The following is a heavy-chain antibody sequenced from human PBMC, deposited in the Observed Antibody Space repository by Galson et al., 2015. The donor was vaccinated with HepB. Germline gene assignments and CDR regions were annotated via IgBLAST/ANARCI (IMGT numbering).Heavy chain of an antibody. Sequence: SLRLSCAASGFTFSSYWMHWFRQAPGKGLVWVSRIGDHDGDTIYSDSVKGRFNISRDNAKNALYLRMNSLRAEDTAVYFCARGGLRHAFDNWGQGALVTASS. CDR3: ARGGLRHAFDN. CDR2: IGDHDGDT. V-gene: IGHV3-74*01. J-gene: IGHJ4*02. D-gene: IGHD3-16*01. CDR1: GFTFSSYW.